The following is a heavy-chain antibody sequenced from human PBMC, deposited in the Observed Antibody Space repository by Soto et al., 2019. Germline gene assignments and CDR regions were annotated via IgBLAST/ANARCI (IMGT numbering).Heavy chain of an antibody. CDR2: IKQDGSEK. Sequence: EVQLVESGGGLVQPGGSLRLSCAASGFTLSSYWMSWVRQAPGKGLEWVANIKQDGSEKYYEDSVKGRFTISRDTANSSLYLQWNSLRAEDTAVYYCAREYGSSYSPRYYGMDVWGQGTTVTVSS. V-gene: IGHV3-7*05. D-gene: IGHD6-13*01. J-gene: IGHJ6*02. CDR3: AREYGSSYSPRYYGMDV. CDR1: GFTLSSYW.